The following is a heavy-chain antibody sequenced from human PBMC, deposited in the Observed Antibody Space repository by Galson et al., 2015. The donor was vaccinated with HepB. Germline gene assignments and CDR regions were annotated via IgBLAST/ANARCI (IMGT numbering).Heavy chain of an antibody. CDR3: ARGIYGDYEYWYFDL. Sequence: SLRLSCAAPGFTFSSYTMNWVRQAPGKGLEWVSSISSSSNYIYYADSVKGRFTISRDNAKNSLYLQMNSLRAEDTAVYYCARGIYGDYEYWYFDLWGRGTLVTVSS. CDR2: ISSSSNYI. D-gene: IGHD4-17*01. J-gene: IGHJ2*01. CDR1: GFTFSSYT. V-gene: IGHV3-21*01.